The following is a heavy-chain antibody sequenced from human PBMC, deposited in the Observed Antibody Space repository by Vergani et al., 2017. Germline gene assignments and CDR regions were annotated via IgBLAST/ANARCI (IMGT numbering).Heavy chain of an antibody. V-gene: IGHV2-26*02. CDR1: GFSLSNARMG. CDR3: AGVPFDYGVHYPFDY. J-gene: IGHJ4*02. D-gene: IGHD4-17*01. Sequence: QVTLKESGPVLVKPTETLTLTCTVSGFSLSNARMGVSWIRQPPGKALEWLAHIFSNDEKSYSTSLKSRLTISKDTSKSQVVLTMTNMDPVDTATYYCAGVPFDYGVHYPFDYWGQGTLVTVSS. CDR2: IFSNDEK.